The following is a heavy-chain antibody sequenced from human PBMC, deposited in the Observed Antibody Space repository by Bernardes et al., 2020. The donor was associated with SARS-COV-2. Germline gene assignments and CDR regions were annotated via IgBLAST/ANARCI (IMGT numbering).Heavy chain of an antibody. J-gene: IGHJ3*02. CDR3: ARQSRFREDAFDI. Sequence: GESLKISCEGSGYSFASYRINWVRQMPGKGLEWMGGIDPSDSYAKYSPSFQGHVTISADKSISTAHLQWSGLKASDTATYYCARQSRFREDAFDIWGQGTMVTVSS. CDR2: IDPSDSYA. CDR1: GYSFASYR. V-gene: IGHV5-10-1*01.